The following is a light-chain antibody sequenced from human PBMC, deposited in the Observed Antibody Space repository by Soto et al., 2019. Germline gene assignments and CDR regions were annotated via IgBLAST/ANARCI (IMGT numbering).Light chain of an antibody. Sequence: AIRMTQSPSSFSASTGDRVTITCRASQGISSYLAWYQQKPGKAPKLLIYAASTLQSGVPSRFSGSGSGTDVTLTISCLQAEDFATYYCQQYYSYPHTFGQGTKLEIK. CDR2: AAS. V-gene: IGKV1-8*01. CDR3: QQYYSYPHT. J-gene: IGKJ2*01. CDR1: QGISSY.